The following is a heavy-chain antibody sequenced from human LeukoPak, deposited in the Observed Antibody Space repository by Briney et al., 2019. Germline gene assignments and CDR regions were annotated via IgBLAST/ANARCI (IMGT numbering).Heavy chain of an antibody. V-gene: IGHV3-30*03. CDR2: ISYDGSNK. CDR3: ARSPTVISPFEGY. Sequence: GRSLRLSCAASGLTFSSYGMHWARQAPGKGLEWVAVISYDGSNKYYADSVKGRFTISRDNSKNTLYLQMNSLRAEDTAVYYCARSPTVISPFEGYWGQGTLVTVSS. J-gene: IGHJ4*02. D-gene: IGHD4-17*01. CDR1: GLTFSSYG.